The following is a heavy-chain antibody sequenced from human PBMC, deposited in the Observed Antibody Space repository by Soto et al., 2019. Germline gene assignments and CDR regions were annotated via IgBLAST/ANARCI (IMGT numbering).Heavy chain of an antibody. Sequence: EVQLVESGGGLVKPGGYLRLSCAASGFTFSSYSMNWVRQAPGKGLEWVSSISSSSSYIYYADSVKGRFTISRDNAKNTLCLPMNSLRAEDTAVYYCARDEAEYYYGSESYPYAFDIWGQGTMVTVSS. CDR2: ISSSSSYI. CDR1: GFTFSSYS. V-gene: IGHV3-21*01. CDR3: ARDEAEYYYGSESYPYAFDI. D-gene: IGHD3-10*01. J-gene: IGHJ3*02.